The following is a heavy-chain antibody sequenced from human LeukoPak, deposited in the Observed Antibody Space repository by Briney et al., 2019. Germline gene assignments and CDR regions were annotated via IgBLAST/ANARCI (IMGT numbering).Heavy chain of an antibody. Sequence: PGGSLRLSCAASGFTFSSYSMTWVRQAPGKGLEWVSSISSSSSYIYYADSVKGRFTISRDNAKNSLYLQMNSLRAEDTAVYYCARDGYKPTPIDYWGQGTLVTVSS. CDR2: ISSSSSYI. J-gene: IGHJ4*02. CDR1: GFTFSSYS. D-gene: IGHD5-24*01. CDR3: ARDGYKPTPIDY. V-gene: IGHV3-21*01.